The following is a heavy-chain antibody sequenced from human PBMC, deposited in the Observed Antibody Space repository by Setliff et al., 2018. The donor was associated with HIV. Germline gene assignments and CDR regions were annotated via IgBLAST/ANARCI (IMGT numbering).Heavy chain of an antibody. CDR2: ISPYNGDT. J-gene: IGHJ4*02. CDR1: GYPFTSYG. D-gene: IGHD3-3*01. V-gene: IGHV1-18*01. Sequence: ASVKVSCKASGYPFTSYGLCWVRQAPGQGLEWMGWISPYNGDTYYDEKFQGRVTMTTDASTSTASMELTSLRSDDTAVYYCARMNAYYNVWRPTYYFDYWGQGTLVTVSS. CDR3: ARMNAYYNVWRPTYYFDY.